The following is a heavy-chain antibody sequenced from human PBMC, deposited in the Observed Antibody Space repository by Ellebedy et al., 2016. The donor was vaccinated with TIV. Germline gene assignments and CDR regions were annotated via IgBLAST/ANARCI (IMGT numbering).Heavy chain of an antibody. CDR3: ARDRGYDSYAYYWFWWFDP. D-gene: IGHD3-22*01. CDR1: GFTFSNYW. V-gene: IGHV3-74*01. J-gene: IGHJ5*02. CDR2: INNGGSTT. Sequence: HTGGSLRLXXTASGFTFSNYWMHWVRQVPGKGLVWVARINNGGSTTTYADFVKGRFTVSRDNAKNTLYLQMNSLRAEDTAVYYCARDRGYDSYAYYWFWWFDPWGQGTLVTVSS.